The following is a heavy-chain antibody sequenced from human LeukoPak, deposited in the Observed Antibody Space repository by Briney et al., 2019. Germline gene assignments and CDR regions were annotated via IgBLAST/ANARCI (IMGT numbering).Heavy chain of an antibody. CDR1: GFTFSSYA. D-gene: IGHD6-13*01. Sequence: GGSLRLSCAASGFTFSSYAMSWVRQAPGKGLEWVSAISGSGGSTYYADSVKGRFTISRDNSKNTLYLQMNSLRAEDTAVYYCAKDLKQQLVYPNWFDPWGQGTLVTVSS. J-gene: IGHJ5*02. V-gene: IGHV3-23*01. CDR3: AKDLKQQLVYPNWFDP. CDR2: ISGSGGST.